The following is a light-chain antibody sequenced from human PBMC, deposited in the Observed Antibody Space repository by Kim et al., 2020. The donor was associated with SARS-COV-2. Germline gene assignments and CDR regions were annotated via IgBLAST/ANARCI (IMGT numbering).Light chain of an antibody. CDR2: GAS. CDR3: QQYGGSPPYT. CDR1: QSVRSTY. Sequence: RGERANLACRASQSVRSTYLAWYQQKPGQAPRLLIYGASSRATGIPDRFSGSGSGTDFTLTISRLEPEDFAVYHCQQYGGSPPYTFGQGTKLEI. V-gene: IGKV3-20*01. J-gene: IGKJ2*01.